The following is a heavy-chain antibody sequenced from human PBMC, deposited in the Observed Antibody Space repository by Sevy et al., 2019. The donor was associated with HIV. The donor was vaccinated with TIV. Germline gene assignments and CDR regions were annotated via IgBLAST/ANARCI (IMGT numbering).Heavy chain of an antibody. CDR3: ARERGTYYDTSGYPYLLEAGFDY. CDR2: INSDSDTM. V-gene: IGHV3-48*02. CDR1: GFPFNYYA. Sequence: GGSLRLSCVASGFPFNYYAMNWVRQAPGKGLEWILYINSDSDTMYYGDSVKGRFSISRDNAKNSLYRQMNSLRDEDTAVYYCARERGTYYDTSGYPYLLEAGFDYWGQGTLVTVSS. J-gene: IGHJ4*02. D-gene: IGHD3-22*01.